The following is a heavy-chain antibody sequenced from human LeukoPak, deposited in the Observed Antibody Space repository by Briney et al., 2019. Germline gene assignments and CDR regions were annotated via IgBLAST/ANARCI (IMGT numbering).Heavy chain of an antibody. V-gene: IGHV3-53*01. CDR2: IYSGGST. J-gene: IGHJ5*02. Sequence: PGGTLRLSCAASGFTFSSYGMSWVRQAPGKGLEWVSVIYSGGSTYYADSVKGRFTISRDNSKNTLYLQMNSLRAEDTAVYYCARVVWGNWFDPWGQGTLVTVSS. D-gene: IGHD3-16*01. CDR3: ARVVWGNWFDP. CDR1: GFTFSSYG.